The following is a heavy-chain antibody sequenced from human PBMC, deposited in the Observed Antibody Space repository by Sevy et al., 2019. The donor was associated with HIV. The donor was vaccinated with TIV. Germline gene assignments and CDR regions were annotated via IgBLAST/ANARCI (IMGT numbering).Heavy chain of an antibody. CDR2: FSFDCGKI. V-gene: IGHV3-23*01. Sequence: GGSLRLSCAASGFTFSSYAMSWVRQAPGKGLEWVSTFSFDCGKIKYADSVKGRFTISRDNSKNTLYLQMHSLRAEDTAVYYCAREGCCKPYDYWGQGTLVTVSS. J-gene: IGHJ4*02. CDR1: GFTFSSYA. D-gene: IGHD2-15*01. CDR3: AREGCCKPYDY.